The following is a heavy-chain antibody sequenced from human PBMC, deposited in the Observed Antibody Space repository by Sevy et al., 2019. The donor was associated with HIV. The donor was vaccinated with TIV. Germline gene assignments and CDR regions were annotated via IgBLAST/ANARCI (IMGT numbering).Heavy chain of an antibody. CDR2: ISSSSSYI. V-gene: IGHV3-21*01. CDR3: ARGRGYDYGESRPPSAGTTSLAFDI. J-gene: IGHJ3*02. Sequence: GGSLRLSCAASGFTFSSYSMNWVRQAPGKGLEWVSSISSSSSYIYYADSVKGRFTMSRDNAKNSLYLQMNSLRAEDTAVYYCARGRGYDYGESRPPSAGTTSLAFDIWGQGTMVTVSS. D-gene: IGHD4-17*01. CDR1: GFTFSSYS.